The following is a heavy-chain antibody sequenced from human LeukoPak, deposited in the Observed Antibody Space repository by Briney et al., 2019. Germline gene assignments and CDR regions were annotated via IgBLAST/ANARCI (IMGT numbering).Heavy chain of an antibody. D-gene: IGHD5-18*01. CDR2: IYPGDSDT. CDR3: AIRGYSYGLSFDY. V-gene: IGHV5-51*01. CDR1: GYSFTGYW. J-gene: IGHJ4*02. Sequence: GESLKISCKGSGYSFTGYWIGWVRQMPGKGLEWMAIIYPGDSDTRYSPSFQGQVTISADKSISTAYLQWSSLKASDTAMYYCAIRGYSYGLSFDYWGQGTLVTVSS.